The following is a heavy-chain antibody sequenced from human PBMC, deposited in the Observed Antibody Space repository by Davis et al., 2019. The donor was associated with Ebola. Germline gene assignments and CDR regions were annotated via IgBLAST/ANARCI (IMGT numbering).Heavy chain of an antibody. V-gene: IGHV4-59*12. D-gene: IGHD4-17*01. J-gene: IGHJ4*02. CDR1: GGSISSYY. Sequence: PSETLSLTCTVSGGSISSYYWSWIRQPPGKGLEWIGYIYYSGSTYYNPSLKSRVTISVDPSKNQFSLKLSSVTAADTAVYYCARENDYGPARHYFDYWGQGTLVTVSS. CDR3: ARENDYGPARHYFDY. CDR2: IYYSGST.